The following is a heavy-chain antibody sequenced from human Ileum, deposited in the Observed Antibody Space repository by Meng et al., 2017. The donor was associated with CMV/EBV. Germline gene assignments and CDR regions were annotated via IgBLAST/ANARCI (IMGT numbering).Heavy chain of an antibody. CDR3: AREGYCSSTSCYTRAFDY. CDR1: SYSISSGYY. D-gene: IGHD2-2*02. Sequence: GSLRLSCTVSSYSISSGYYWGWIRQPPGKGLEWIGSIYHSGSTYYNPSLKSRVTISVDTSKNQFSLKLSSVTAADTAVYYCAREGYCSSTSCYTRAFDYWGQGTLVTVSS. J-gene: IGHJ4*02. V-gene: IGHV4-38-2*02. CDR2: IYHSGST.